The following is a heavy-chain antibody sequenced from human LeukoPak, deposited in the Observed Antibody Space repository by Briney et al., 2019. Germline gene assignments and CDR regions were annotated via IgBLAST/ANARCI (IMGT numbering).Heavy chain of an antibody. CDR3: ARVPSYTSSFY. J-gene: IGHJ4*02. CDR2: ISHDGSSE. D-gene: IGHD6-13*01. V-gene: IGHV3-30*03. CDR1: GFTSSNYG. Sequence: PGRSLRLSCAASGFTSSNYGMHWVRQAPGEGLEWVAVISHDGSSEYYGDSVKGRFTISRDNSKNTLYLQMNSLRPEDTAVYYCARVPSYTSSFYWGQGTQVTVSS.